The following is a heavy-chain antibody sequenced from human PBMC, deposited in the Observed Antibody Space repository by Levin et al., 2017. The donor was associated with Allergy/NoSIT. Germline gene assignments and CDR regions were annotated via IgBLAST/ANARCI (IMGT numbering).Heavy chain of an antibody. CDR3: AKDSTRRSSIAARLSDY. CDR1: GFTFSSYA. V-gene: IGHV3-23*01. J-gene: IGHJ4*02. Sequence: GGSLRLSCAASGFTFSSYAMSWVRQAPGKGLEWVSAISGSGGSTYYADSVKGRFTISRDNSKNTLYLQMNSLRAEDTAVYYCAKDSTRRSSIAARLSDYWGQGTLVTVSS. D-gene: IGHD6-6*01. CDR2: ISGSGGST.